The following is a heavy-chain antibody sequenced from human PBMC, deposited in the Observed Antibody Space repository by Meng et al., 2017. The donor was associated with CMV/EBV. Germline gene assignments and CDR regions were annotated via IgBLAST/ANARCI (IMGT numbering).Heavy chain of an antibody. J-gene: IGHJ6*02. CDR2: ISYDGSNK. CDR3: ARDRTSGWNYGMDV. V-gene: IGHV3-30-3*01. D-gene: IGHD6-19*01. Sequence: GGSLRLSCAASGFTFSSYAMHWVRQAPGKGLEWVAVISYDGSNKYYADSVKGRFTISRDNSKNTLYLQMNSLRAEDTAVYYCARDRTSGWNYGMDVRGQGTTVTVSS. CDR1: GFTFSSYA.